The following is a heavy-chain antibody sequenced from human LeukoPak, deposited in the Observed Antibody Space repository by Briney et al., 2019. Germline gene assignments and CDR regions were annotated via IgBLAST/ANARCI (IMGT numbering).Heavy chain of an antibody. J-gene: IGHJ4*02. V-gene: IGHV4-59*01. CDR1: GGSISSYY. Sequence: PSETLSLXCTVSGGSISSYYWSWSRRPPGKGLEWIGYIYYSGSTNYNPSLKSRVTISVDTSKNQFSLKLSSVTAADTAVYYCARRGYYYDSSGYYYFDYWGQGTLVTVSS. CDR3: ARRGYYYDSSGYYYFDY. CDR2: IYYSGST. D-gene: IGHD3-22*01.